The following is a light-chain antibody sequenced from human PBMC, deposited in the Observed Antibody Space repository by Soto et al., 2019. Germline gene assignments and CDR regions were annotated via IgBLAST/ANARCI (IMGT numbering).Light chain of an antibody. Sequence: IVVPASPGAVSLAREETATHSCRASQSVSSSYLAWYQQKPGQAPRLLIYGASSRATGIPDRFSGSGSGTDFTLTISRLEPEDFAVYYCEQYGSSGTSGQGAKVDVK. J-gene: IGKJ1*01. CDR2: GAS. V-gene: IGKV3-20*01. CDR1: QSVSSSY. CDR3: EQYGSSGT.